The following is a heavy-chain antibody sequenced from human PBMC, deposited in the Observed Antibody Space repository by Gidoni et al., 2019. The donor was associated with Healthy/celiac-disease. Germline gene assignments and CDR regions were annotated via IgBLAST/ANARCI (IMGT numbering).Heavy chain of an antibody. CDR3: ARIRDSGSYEFDY. Sequence: EVQLVESGGGLVQPGRSLRLSCAASGFPFDDYAMHWVRQAPGKGLEWVSGISWNSGSIGYADSVKGRFTISRDNAKNSLYLQMNSLRAEDTALYYCARIRDSGSYEFDYWGQGTLVTVSS. D-gene: IGHD1-26*01. V-gene: IGHV3-9*01. CDR1: GFPFDDYA. CDR2: ISWNSGSI. J-gene: IGHJ4*02.